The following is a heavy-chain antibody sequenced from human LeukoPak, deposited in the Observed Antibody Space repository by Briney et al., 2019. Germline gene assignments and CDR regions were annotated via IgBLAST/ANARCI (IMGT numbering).Heavy chain of an antibody. V-gene: IGHV3-21*01. J-gene: IGHJ4*02. CDR3: ARDGYCSGGSCHTLDY. CDR1: GFTFSSYS. D-gene: IGHD2-15*01. Sequence: PGRSLRLSCAASGFTFSSYSMNWVRQAPGKGLEWVSSISSSSSYIYYADSVKGRFTISRDNAKNSLYLQMNSLRAEDTAVYYCARDGYCSGGSCHTLDYWGQGTLVTVSS. CDR2: ISSSSSYI.